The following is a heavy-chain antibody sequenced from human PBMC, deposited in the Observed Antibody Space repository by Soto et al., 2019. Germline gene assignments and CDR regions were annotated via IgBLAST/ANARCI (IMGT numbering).Heavy chain of an antibody. CDR3: ARRHGARSNVFRSAFALDY. CDR1: GYAFSAYY. Sequence: QVHLVQSGAEVQKPGASVKVACQASGYAFSAYYIHWVRQATGQGLQWMGWVNPHTGDTNYTQTFQSRVTLTPETSTNIASMDLTGLTSADTTVYYCARRHGARSNVFRSAFALDYWGQGTLVVVSS. J-gene: IGHJ4*02. D-gene: IGHD2-21*01. V-gene: IGHV1-2*02. CDR2: VNPHTGDT.